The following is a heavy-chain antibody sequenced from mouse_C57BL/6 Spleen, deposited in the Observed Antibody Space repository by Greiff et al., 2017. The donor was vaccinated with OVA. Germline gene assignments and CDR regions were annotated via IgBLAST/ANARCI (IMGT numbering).Heavy chain of an antibody. CDR1: GYAFSSSW. V-gene: IGHV1-82*01. J-gene: IGHJ3*01. CDR3: ARDGSSSAWFAY. Sequence: VQLQQSGPELVKPGASVKISCKASGYAFSSSWMNWVKQRPGKGLEWIGRIYPGDGDTNYNGKFKGKATLTADKSSSTAYMQLSSPTSEDSAVYFCARDGSSSAWFAYWGQGTLVTVSA. CDR2: IYPGDGDT. D-gene: IGHD1-1*01.